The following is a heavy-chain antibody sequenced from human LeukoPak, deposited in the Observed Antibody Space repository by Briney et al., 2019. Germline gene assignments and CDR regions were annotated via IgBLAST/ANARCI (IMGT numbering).Heavy chain of an antibody. V-gene: IGHV4-31*03. CDR1: GGSISSGGYY. Sequence: SETLSLTCTVSGGSISSGGYYWSWIRQHPGKGLEWIGYIYYSGSTYYNPSLKSRVTISVDTSKNQFSLKLSSVTAADTAVYCCARMALAVAGMVWGQGTLVTVSS. CDR3: ARMALAVAGMV. D-gene: IGHD6-19*01. J-gene: IGHJ4*02. CDR2: IYYSGST.